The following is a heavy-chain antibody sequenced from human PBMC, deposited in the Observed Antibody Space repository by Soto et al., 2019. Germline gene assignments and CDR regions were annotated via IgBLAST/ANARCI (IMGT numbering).Heavy chain of an antibody. CDR3: AREGYCGGDCYSSAGAFDI. Sequence: QVQLVESGGGVVQPGRSLRLSCAASGFTFSSYGMHWVRQAPGKGLEWVAVIWYDGSNKYYADSVKGRFTISRDNSKNTLYLQMNSLRAEDTAVYYCAREGYCGGDCYSSAGAFDIWGQGTMVTVSS. CDR2: IWYDGSNK. V-gene: IGHV3-33*01. D-gene: IGHD2-21*02. CDR1: GFTFSSYG. J-gene: IGHJ3*02.